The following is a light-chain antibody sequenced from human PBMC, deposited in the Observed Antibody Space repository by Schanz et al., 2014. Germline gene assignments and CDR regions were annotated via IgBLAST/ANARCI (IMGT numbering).Light chain of an antibody. CDR2: GNT. V-gene: IGLV1-40*01. Sequence: QSVLTQPPSVSGAPGQRVTISCTGSSSNIGAGYDVHWYQQLPGTAPKLVIFGNTNRPSGVPDRFSASKSGTSASLAITGLQAEDEADYYCQSYDSSLSDWVFGGGTKLTVL. CDR3: QSYDSSLSDWV. CDR1: SSNIGAGYD. J-gene: IGLJ3*02.